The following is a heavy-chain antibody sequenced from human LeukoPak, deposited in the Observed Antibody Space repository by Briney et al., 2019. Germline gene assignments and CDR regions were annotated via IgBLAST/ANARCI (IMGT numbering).Heavy chain of an antibody. CDR2: ISYDARIK. V-gene: IGHV3-30-3*01. D-gene: IGHD2-15*01. CDR3: VRSVVVIAATPRLDY. J-gene: IGHJ4*02. Sequence: PGRSLRLSCAASGFNFNTYDMHWVRQAPGKGLEWVAVISYDARIKYYADSVKGRFTISRDNSKNTLYLQMNSLRVEDTAVYYCVRSVVVIAATPRLDYWGQGTLVTVSS. CDR1: GFNFNTYD.